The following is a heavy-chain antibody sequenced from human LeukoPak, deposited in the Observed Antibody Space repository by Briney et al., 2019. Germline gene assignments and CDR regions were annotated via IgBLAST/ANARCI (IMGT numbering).Heavy chain of an antibody. CDR3: ARADRLHGGPYLIGP. CDR2: INPNSGGT. V-gene: IGHV1-2*02. J-gene: IGHJ5*02. CDR1: GYSFTDYY. D-gene: IGHD2-21*01. Sequence: GASVKVSCKTSGYSFTDYYMHWVRQAPGQGPEWMGWINPNSGGTSSAQKFQGRVTMTRDTSITTVYMEVSWLTSDDTAIYYCARADRLHGGPYLIGPWGQRTLVTVSS.